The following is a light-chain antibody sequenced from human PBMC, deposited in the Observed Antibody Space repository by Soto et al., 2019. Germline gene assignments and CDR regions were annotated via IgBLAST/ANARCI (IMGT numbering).Light chain of an antibody. CDR3: QRYNNWPPYT. CDR2: GAS. CDR1: QSVSSN. Sequence: EIVMTQSPATLSVSPGERATLSCRASQSVSSNLAWYQQKPGQAPRLLIYGASTRATGIPARFSGSGSGTEFTLTFSSLQSEDFAVYYCQRYNNWPPYTFGQGTKLEIK. J-gene: IGKJ2*01. V-gene: IGKV3-15*01.